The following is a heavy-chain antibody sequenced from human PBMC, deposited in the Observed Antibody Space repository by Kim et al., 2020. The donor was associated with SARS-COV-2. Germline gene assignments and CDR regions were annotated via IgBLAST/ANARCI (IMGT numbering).Heavy chain of an antibody. CDR3: TRDVMGAYYYGSGSYAHDY. CDR1: GFTFGDYA. Sequence: GGSLRLSCTASGFTFGDYAMSWFRQAPGKGLEWVGFIRSKAYGGTTEYAASVKGRFTISRDDSKSIAYLQMNSLKTEDTAVYYCTRDVMGAYYYGSGSYAHDYWGQGTLVTVSS. CDR2: IRSKAYGGTT. V-gene: IGHV3-49*03. D-gene: IGHD3-10*01. J-gene: IGHJ4*02.